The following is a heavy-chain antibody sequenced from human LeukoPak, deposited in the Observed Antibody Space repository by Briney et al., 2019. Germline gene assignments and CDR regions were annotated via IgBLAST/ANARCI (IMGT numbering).Heavy chain of an antibody. CDR3: ARDYYDSSELDAFDI. J-gene: IGHJ3*02. D-gene: IGHD3-22*01. V-gene: IGHV3-21*01. Sequence: GGSLRLSCAASGFTSSSYSMNWVRQAPGKGLEWVSSISSSSSYIYYADSVKGRFTISRDNAKNSLYLQMNSLRAEDTAVYYCARDYYDSSELDAFDIWGQGTMVTVSS. CDR2: ISSSSSYI. CDR1: GFTSSSYS.